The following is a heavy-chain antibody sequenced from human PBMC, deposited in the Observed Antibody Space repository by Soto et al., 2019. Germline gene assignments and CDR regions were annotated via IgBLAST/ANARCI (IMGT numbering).Heavy chain of an antibody. CDR1: GFTFNSYG. CDR2: IWYDGSHK. V-gene: IGHV3-33*01. Sequence: PGGSLRLSCAASGFTFNSYGMHWVRQAPGKGLEWVAAIWYDGSHKYYADSVKGRFTISRDNSKNTLYLQMNSLRAEDTAVYFCARDSDYYYYGMDVWGQGTTVTVSS. J-gene: IGHJ6*02. CDR3: ARDSDYYYYGMDV.